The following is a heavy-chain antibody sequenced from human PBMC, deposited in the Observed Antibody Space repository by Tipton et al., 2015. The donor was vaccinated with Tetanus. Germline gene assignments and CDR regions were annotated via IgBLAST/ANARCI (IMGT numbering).Heavy chain of an antibody. J-gene: IGHJ3*02. CDR1: GGSISSYY. CDR2: IYTSEST. V-gene: IGHV4-4*07. CDR3: ARLSSSANDAHAFDI. Sequence: TLSLTCTVSGGSISSYYWSWIRQPAGKGLEWIGRIYTSESTNYNPSLRSRVTMSVDTSKIQFSLKVSSVTAADTAVYYCARLSSSANDAHAFDIWGQGTMVTVSS. D-gene: IGHD3-22*01.